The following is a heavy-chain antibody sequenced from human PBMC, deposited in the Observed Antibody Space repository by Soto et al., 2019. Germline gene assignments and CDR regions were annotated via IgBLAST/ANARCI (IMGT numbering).Heavy chain of an antibody. CDR3: ARDRVYGGSYWGGFDY. D-gene: IGHD1-26*01. CDR1: GYTFTSYG. CDR2: ISAYNGNT. J-gene: IGHJ4*02. V-gene: IGHV1-18*01. Sequence: ASVKFSCKASGYTFTSYGISWVRQAPGQGLEWMGWISAYNGNTNYAQKLQGRVTMTTDTSTSTAYMELRSLRSDDTAVYYCARDRVYGGSYWGGFDYWGQGTLVTVSS.